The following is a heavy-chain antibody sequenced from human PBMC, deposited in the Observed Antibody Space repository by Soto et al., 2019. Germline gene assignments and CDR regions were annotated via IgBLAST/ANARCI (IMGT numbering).Heavy chain of an antibody. CDR1: GGSISSGGYY. Sequence: SETLSLTCTVSGGSISSGGYYWSWIRQHPGKGLEWIGYIYYSGSTYYNPSLKSRVTISVDTSKNQFSLKLSSVTAADTAVYYCARKKGILTGYLNFDYWGQGTLVTVSS. CDR2: IYYSGST. J-gene: IGHJ4*02. CDR3: ARKKGILTGYLNFDY. D-gene: IGHD3-9*01. V-gene: IGHV4-31*03.